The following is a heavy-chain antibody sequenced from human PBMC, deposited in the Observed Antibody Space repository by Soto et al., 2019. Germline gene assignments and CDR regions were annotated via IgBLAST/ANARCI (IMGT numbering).Heavy chain of an antibody. CDR2: INAGNGNT. V-gene: IGHV1-3*01. CDR1: GYTFTSYA. Sequence: QVQLVQSGAEVKKPGASVKVSCKASGYTFTSYAMHWVRQAPGQRLEWMGWINAGNGNTKYSQKFQGRVTITRDTSASTAYMELSSLRSEDTAVYYCARGGIAARRSSYYFDCWGQGTLVTVSS. CDR3: ARGGIAARRSSYYFDC. J-gene: IGHJ4*02. D-gene: IGHD6-6*01.